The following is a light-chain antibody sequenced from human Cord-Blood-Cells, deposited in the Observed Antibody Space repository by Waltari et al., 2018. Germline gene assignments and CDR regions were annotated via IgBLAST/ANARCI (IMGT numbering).Light chain of an antibody. J-gene: IGKJ3*01. Sequence: EIVLTQSPATLSLSPGERATLSCRASQSVSSYLAWYQQKPGQAHRLLIYDASNRVTGIPARFSGSGSGTDFTLTISSLEPEDFAVYYCQQRSNWVTFGPGTKVDIK. CDR1: QSVSSY. CDR2: DAS. CDR3: QQRSNWVT. V-gene: IGKV3-11*01.